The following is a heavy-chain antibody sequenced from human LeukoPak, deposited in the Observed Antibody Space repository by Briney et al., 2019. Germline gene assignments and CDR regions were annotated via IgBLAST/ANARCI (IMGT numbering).Heavy chain of an antibody. Sequence: SCKASGYTFTSYAMHWVRQAPGKGLEWVAVISYDGSNKYYADSVKGRFTISRDNSKNTLYLQMNSLRAEDTAVYYCARVLSSGPWGIDYWGQGTLVTVSS. V-gene: IGHV3-30*14. CDR1: GYTFTSYA. CDR2: ISYDGSNK. CDR3: ARVLSSGPWGIDY. D-gene: IGHD3-10*01. J-gene: IGHJ4*02.